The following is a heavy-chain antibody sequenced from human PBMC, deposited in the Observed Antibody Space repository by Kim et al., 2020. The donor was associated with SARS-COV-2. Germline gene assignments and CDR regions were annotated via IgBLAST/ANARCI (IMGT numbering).Heavy chain of an antibody. Sequence: GGSLRLSCAASGFTFSSYAMHWVRQAPGKGLEWVAVISYDGSNKYYADSVKGRFTISRDNSKNTLYLQMNSLRAEDTAVYYCARDLGHYYYDSSGENAF. D-gene: IGHD3-22*01. CDR3: ARDLGHYYYDSSGENAF. J-gene: IGHJ3*01. V-gene: IGHV3-30*04. CDR2: ISYDGSNK. CDR1: GFTFSSYA.